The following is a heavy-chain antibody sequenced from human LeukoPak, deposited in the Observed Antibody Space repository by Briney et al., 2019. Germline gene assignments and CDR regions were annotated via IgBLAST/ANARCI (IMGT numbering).Heavy chain of an antibody. CDR2: ISSRSEAT. J-gene: IGHJ4*02. D-gene: IGHD6-13*01. V-gene: IGHV3-23*01. CDR1: GFTLSGYA. Sequence: GGSLRLSRVASGFTLSGYAMSWVRQAPGKGLEWVSAISSRSEATYYADSVKGRFTISRDNPQNTMYLHMTSLNADDTAIYYCAKESPYISPRQYYFDYWGQGALVTVSS. CDR3: AKESPYISPRQYYFDY.